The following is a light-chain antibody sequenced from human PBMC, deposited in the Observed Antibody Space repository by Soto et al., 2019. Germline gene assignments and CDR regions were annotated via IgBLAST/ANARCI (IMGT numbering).Light chain of an antibody. CDR2: LAS. CDR1: QILLHSNGYNY. V-gene: IGKV2-28*01. Sequence: DIVMTQSPLSLPVTPGEPASISCRSSQILLHSNGYNYLDWYLQKPGQSPQLLMYLASNRASGVPDRFSGSGSGTDFTLKISRVEADDVGVYYCMQALQTPITFGQGTRLEIK. CDR3: MQALQTPIT. J-gene: IGKJ5*01.